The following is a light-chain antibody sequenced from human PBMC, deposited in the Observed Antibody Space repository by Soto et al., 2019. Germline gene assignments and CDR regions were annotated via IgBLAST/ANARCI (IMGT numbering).Light chain of an antibody. CDR3: CSYAGYNTWV. CDR2: DGS. Sequence: QLVLTQPDSVSGSAGQSTTISCTGTSSYVGSYNLVSWYQQHPGKAPKLMIYDGSKRPSGVSNRFSGSKSGNTASLTISGLQAEDEADYYCCSYAGYNTWVFGGGTKVTVL. CDR1: SSYVGSYNL. J-gene: IGLJ3*02. V-gene: IGLV2-23*01.